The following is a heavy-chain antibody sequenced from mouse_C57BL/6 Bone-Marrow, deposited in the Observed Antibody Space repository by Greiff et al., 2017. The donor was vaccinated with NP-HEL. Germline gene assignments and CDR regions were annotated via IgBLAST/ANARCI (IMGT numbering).Heavy chain of an antibody. J-gene: IGHJ4*01. CDR1: GFTFSSYG. CDR2: ISSGGSYT. V-gene: IGHV5-6*02. Sequence: EVMLVESGGDLVKPGGSLKLSCAASGFTFSSYGMSWVRQTPDKRLEWVATISSGGSYTYYPDSVKGRFTISRDNAKNTLYLQMSRLKSEDTAMYYCARRYDGLYAMDYWGQGTSVTVSS. CDR3: ARRYDGLYAMDY. D-gene: IGHD2-3*01.